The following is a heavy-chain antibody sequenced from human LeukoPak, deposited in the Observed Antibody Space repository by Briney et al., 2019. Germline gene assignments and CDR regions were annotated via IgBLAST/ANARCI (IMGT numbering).Heavy chain of an antibody. CDR3: ARRRAYYMDV. V-gene: IGHV4-4*09. Sequence: SETLSLTCAVSGGSISSYYWSWIRQPPGKGLEWIGYIYTSGSTNYNPSLKSRVTISVDTPKNQFSLKLSSVTAADTAVYYCARRRAYYMDVWGKGTTVTVSS. CDR1: GGSISSYY. J-gene: IGHJ6*03. CDR2: IYTSGST.